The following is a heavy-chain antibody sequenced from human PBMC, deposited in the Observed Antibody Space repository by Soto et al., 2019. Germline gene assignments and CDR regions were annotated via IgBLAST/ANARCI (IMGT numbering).Heavy chain of an antibody. CDR3: AKAFPGYSSSWGWLRYMDV. V-gene: IGHV3-30*18. Sequence: GGSLRLSCAASGFTFSSYGMHWVRQAPGKGLEWVAVISYDGSNKYYADSVKGRFTISRDNSKNTLYLQMNSLRAEDTAVYYCAKAFPGYSSSWGWLRYMDVWGKGTTVTVSS. CDR2: ISYDGSNK. J-gene: IGHJ6*03. CDR1: GFTFSSYG. D-gene: IGHD6-13*01.